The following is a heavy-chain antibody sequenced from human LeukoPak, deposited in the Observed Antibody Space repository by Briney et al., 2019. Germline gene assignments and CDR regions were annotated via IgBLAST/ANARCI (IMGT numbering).Heavy chain of an antibody. Sequence: PSETLSLTCTVSNGSISNYFWSWIWQPPGKGLEWIGYVHHSGTANYNPSLMSRVNISIDTSEHRLSLKLSSVTAADTALYYCASLGGYYESSSYSQLDAFDIWGQGTMVTVSS. V-gene: IGHV4-59*01. CDR2: VHHSGTA. J-gene: IGHJ3*02. CDR3: ASLGGYYESSSYSQLDAFDI. CDR1: NGSISNYF. D-gene: IGHD3-22*01.